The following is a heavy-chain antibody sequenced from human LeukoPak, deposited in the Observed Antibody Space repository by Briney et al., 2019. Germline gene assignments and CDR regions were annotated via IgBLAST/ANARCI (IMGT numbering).Heavy chain of an antibody. CDR1: GYTFTSYG. J-gene: IGHJ4*02. D-gene: IGHD3-9*01. CDR2: ISAYNGNT. Sequence: GASVKVSCKASGYTFTSYGISWVRQAPGQGLEWMGWISAYNGNTNYAQKLQGRVTMTTDTSTSTAYMELRSLRSDDTAVYYCARDGPVRTVLRYFDWLLPDYWGQGTLVTVSS. V-gene: IGHV1-18*01. CDR3: ARDGPVRTVLRYFDWLLPDY.